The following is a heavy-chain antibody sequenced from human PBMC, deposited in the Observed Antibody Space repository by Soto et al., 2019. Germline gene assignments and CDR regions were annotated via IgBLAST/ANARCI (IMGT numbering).Heavy chain of an antibody. D-gene: IGHD3-3*02. CDR2: IKPGTSDI. V-gene: IGHV5-51*01. CDR1: GYKFGSAW. Sequence: EVQLVQSGADIKKPGESLKISCKGVGYKFGSAWIGWVRQMPGKGLEWMGIIKPGTSDIRYSPSCRGHVTISADEAGSTAYLQWTSLKASDTAMYYCARQPSHICDAWGPGTLVTVSS. J-gene: IGHJ5*02. CDR3: ARQPSHICDA.